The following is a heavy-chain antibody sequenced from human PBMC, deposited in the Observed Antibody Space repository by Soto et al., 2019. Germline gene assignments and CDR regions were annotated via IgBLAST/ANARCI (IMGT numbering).Heavy chain of an antibody. CDR1: GFTFTSYG. V-gene: IGHV1-18*01. CDR2: VSAYNGYT. Sequence: QVQLVQSGAEVKKPGASVKVSCKASGFTFTSYGFSWVRQAPGEGLEWMGWVSAYNGYTTYAQKLQGRVTMTTDTATNPAYVELSSLRSDDTAVYYCARAGRSIAVALSDSWGQGTLVTVSS. CDR3: ARAGRSIAVALSDS. D-gene: IGHD6-19*01. J-gene: IGHJ4*02.